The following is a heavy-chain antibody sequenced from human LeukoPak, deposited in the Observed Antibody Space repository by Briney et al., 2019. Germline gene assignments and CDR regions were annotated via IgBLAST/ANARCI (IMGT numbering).Heavy chain of an antibody. CDR3: ARIIGGEQQLVPFPNWFDP. CDR2: IYPGGSDT. D-gene: IGHD6-13*01. CDR1: GYSFTSYW. J-gene: IGHJ5*02. Sequence: GESLKISCKGSGYSFTSYWIGWVRQMPGKGLEWMGIIYPGGSDTRYSPSFQGQVTISADKSISTAYLQWSSLRASDTAMYYCARIIGGEQQLVPFPNWFDPWGQGTLVTVSS. V-gene: IGHV5-51*01.